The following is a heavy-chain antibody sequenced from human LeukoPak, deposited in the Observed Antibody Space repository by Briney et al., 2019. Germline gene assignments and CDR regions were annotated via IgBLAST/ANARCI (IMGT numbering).Heavy chain of an antibody. J-gene: IGHJ4*02. Sequence: SETLSLTCTVSGGPISNYYWSWIRLPPGRGLEWIGYIYYSGSTNYNPSLKSRVTMSVDTSKNQFSLKLSSVTAADTAVYYCARSVTFYYDSSGYGYWGQGTLVTVSS. CDR1: GGPISNYY. D-gene: IGHD3-22*01. CDR2: IYYSGST. V-gene: IGHV4-59*08. CDR3: ARSVTFYYDSSGYGY.